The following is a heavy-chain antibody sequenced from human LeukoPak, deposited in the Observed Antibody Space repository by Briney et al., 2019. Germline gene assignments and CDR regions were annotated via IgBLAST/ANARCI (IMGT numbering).Heavy chain of an antibody. J-gene: IGHJ4*02. V-gene: IGHV2-70*04. CDR3: ARASYYYDSNGYYYYYFDY. CDR1: GFSLSTSGMR. Sequence: SGPTLVNPTQTLTLTCTFSGFSLSTSGMRVSWIRQPPGKALEWLARIDWDDDKFYSTSLKTRLTISKDTSKNQVVLTMTNMDPVDTATYYCARASYYYDSNGYYYYYFDYWGQGTLVTVSS. D-gene: IGHD3-22*01. CDR2: IDWDDDK.